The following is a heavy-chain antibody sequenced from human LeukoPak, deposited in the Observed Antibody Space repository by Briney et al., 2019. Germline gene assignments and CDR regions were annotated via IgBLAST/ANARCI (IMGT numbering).Heavy chain of an antibody. CDR2: ISGSGGST. CDR1: GFTFSSYE. CDR3: AKDGAPITMPYYYGMDV. Sequence: GSLRLSCAASGFTFSSYEMNWVRQAPGKGLEWVSAISGSGGSTYYADSVKGRFTISRDNSKNTLYLQMNSLRAEDTAVYYCAKDGAPITMPYYYGMDVWGQGTTVTVSS. J-gene: IGHJ6*02. V-gene: IGHV3-23*01. D-gene: IGHD3-10*01.